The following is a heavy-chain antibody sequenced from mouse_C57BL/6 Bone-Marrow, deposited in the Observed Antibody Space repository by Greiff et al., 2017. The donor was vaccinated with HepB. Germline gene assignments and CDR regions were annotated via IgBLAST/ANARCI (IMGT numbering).Heavy chain of an antibody. CDR3: ARGAPHYSNYGWFAY. CDR2: INPNNGGT. J-gene: IGHJ3*01. Sequence: EVQLQQSGPELVKPGASVKISCKASGYTFTDYYMNWVKQSHGKSLEWIGDINPNNGGTSYNQKFKGKATLTVDKSSSTAYMELRSLTSEDSAVYYCARGAPHYSNYGWFAYWGQGTLVTVSA. V-gene: IGHV1-26*01. D-gene: IGHD2-5*01. CDR1: GYTFTDYY.